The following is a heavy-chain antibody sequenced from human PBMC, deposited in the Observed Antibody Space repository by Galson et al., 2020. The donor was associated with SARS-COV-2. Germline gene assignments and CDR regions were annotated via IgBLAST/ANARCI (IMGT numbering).Heavy chain of an antibody. CDR1: GFIFSNFA. J-gene: IGHJ4*02. V-gene: IGHV3-23*01. Sequence: GESLKISCAASGFIFSNFAMNWVRQAPGKGQEWASAISGSGENTHYADSVKGRFTISRDNSKNTLYLQMTRLRAEDTAVYYCAKRPRVAVAGNSDFWGQGALVTVSS. D-gene: IGHD6-19*01. CDR2: ISGSGENT. CDR3: AKRPRVAVAGNSDF.